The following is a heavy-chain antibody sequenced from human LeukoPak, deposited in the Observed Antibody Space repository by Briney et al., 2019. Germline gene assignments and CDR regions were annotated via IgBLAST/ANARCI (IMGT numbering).Heavy chain of an antibody. CDR2: IYYSGST. J-gene: IGHJ4*02. CDR1: GGSISTSNYY. D-gene: IGHD3-10*01. V-gene: IGHV4-61*05. Sequence: SETLSLTCTVSGGSISTSNYYWGWIRQPPGKGLEWIGNIYYSGSTNYNPSLRSRVTISVDTSKNQFSLKLSSVTAADTAVYYCASAPYGSGSPPTDYWGQGTLVTVSS. CDR3: ASAPYGSGSPPTDY.